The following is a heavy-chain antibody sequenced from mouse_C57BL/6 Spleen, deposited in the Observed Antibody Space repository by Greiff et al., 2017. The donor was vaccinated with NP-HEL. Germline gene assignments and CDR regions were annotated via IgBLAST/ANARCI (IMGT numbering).Heavy chain of an antibody. V-gene: IGHV1-52*01. J-gene: IGHJ4*01. CDR2: IDPSDSET. CDR1: GYTFTSYW. D-gene: IGHD2-3*01. Sequence: QVQLQQPGAELVRPGSSVKLSCKASGYTFTSYWMHWVKQRPIQGLEWIGNIDPSDSETHYNQKFKDKATLTVDKSSSTAYMQLSSLTSEDSAVYYCARLVTTRFYAMDYWGQGTSVTVSS. CDR3: ARLVTTRFYAMDY.